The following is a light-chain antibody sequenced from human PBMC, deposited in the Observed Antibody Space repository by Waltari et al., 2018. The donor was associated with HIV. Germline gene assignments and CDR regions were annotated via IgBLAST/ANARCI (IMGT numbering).Light chain of an antibody. J-gene: IGLJ3*02. CDR3: GTWDSSLSAGV. V-gene: IGLV1-51*01. Sequence: QSVLTQPPSVSAAPGQKVTISCSGSSSNIGTNYVSWYQQLPGTAPKLLIYDNNKRPSGIPDRFSGSKSGTSATLGITGLQTGDDADYYCGTWDSSLSAGVFGGGTKLTVL. CDR2: DNN. CDR1: SSNIGTNY.